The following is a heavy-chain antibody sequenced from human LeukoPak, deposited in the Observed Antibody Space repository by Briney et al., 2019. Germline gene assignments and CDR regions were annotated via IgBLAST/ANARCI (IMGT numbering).Heavy chain of an antibody. CDR2: ISSSSSYI. CDR3: ATNYYYDSSGYYKPDY. D-gene: IGHD3-22*01. J-gene: IGHJ4*02. CDR1: GFTFNSYS. Sequence: PGGSLRLSCAASGFTFNSYSMNWVRQAPGKGLEWVSSISSSSSYIYHADSVKGRFTISRDNAKNSLYLQMNSLRAEDTAVYYCATNYYYDSSGYYKPDYWGQGTLVTVSS. V-gene: IGHV3-21*01.